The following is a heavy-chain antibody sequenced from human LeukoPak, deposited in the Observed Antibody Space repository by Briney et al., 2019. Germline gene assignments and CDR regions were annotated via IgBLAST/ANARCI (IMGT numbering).Heavy chain of an antibody. CDR2: IWYDGSNK. Sequence: GGSLRLSCAASGFTFSSYGMHWVRQAPGKGLEWVAVIWYDGSNKYYADSVKGRFTISRDNSKNTLYLQMNSLRAEDTAVYYCAREGPYCSGGSCHYYYYYGMGVWGQGTTVTVSS. CDR1: GFTFSSYG. D-gene: IGHD2-15*01. CDR3: AREGPYCSGGSCHYYYYYGMGV. V-gene: IGHV3-33*01. J-gene: IGHJ6*02.